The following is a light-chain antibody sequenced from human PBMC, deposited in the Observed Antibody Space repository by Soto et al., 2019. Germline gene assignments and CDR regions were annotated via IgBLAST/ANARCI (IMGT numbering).Light chain of an antibody. CDR2: GNN. Sequence: QSVLTQPPSASGTPGQRVAISCSGSGSNIGSHTVNWYQQLPGTAPKLLINGNNQRPSGVPDRFSGSKSGTSASLAISGLQSEDEADYYCVAWDDSLNGFVFGTGTKVTV. CDR3: VAWDDSLNGFV. CDR1: GSNIGSHT. V-gene: IGLV1-44*01. J-gene: IGLJ1*01.